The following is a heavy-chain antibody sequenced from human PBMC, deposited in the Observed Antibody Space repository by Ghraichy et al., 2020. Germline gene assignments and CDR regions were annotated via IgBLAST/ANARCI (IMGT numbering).Heavy chain of an antibody. J-gene: IGHJ6*02. Sequence: GGYLRLSCAASGFTVSSNYMSWVRQAPGKGLEWVSVIYSGGSTYYADSVKGRFTISRDNSKNTLYLQMNSLRAEDTAVYYCARDDVGYCSSTSCYKGGMDVWGQGTTVTVSS. V-gene: IGHV3-53*01. CDR1: GFTVSSNY. D-gene: IGHD2-2*02. CDR3: ARDDVGYCSSTSCYKGGMDV. CDR2: IYSGGST.